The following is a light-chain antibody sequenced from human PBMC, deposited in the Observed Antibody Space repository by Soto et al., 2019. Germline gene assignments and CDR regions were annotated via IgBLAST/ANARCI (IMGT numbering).Light chain of an antibody. J-gene: IGKJ1*01. Sequence: DIQLPQSPSSLSASVGDRGTITCRASQGIRNDLGWYQQKTGKAPKSLIYAESSLQSGVPSRLSGSGSGTELNLTISRLQPEDFATYYCLKHNSYPRTCGQGTKVDIK. CDR3: LKHNSYPRT. CDR2: AES. CDR1: QGIRND. V-gene: IGKV1-17*01.